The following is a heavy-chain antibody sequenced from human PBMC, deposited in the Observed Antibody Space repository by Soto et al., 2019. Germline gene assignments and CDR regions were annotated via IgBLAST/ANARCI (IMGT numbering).Heavy chain of an antibody. D-gene: IGHD1-26*01. CDR1: GFIFANYA. J-gene: IGHJ4*02. V-gene: IGHV3-23*01. Sequence: LRLSCAASGFIFANYAMTWVRQAPGKGLEWVSTFSSSGGHTYYADSVRGRFTISRDNSTNTLYLQMNSLKVEDTAVYYCAKDVGSGSHRAHFFFDYWGQGTLVTVSS. CDR3: AKDVGSGSHRAHFFFDY. CDR2: FSSSGGHT.